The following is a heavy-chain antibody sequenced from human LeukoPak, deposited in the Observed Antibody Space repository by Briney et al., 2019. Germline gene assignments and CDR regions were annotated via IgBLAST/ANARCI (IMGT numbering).Heavy chain of an antibody. J-gene: IGHJ3*01. CDR2: IYNSGST. CDR3: ARHMVYYYDSSGHGFDA. CDR1: GGSISTSY. V-gene: IGHV4-59*01. Sequence: SETLSLTCTVSGGSISTSYWSWIRQPPGKGLEWIGYIYNSGSTNYNPSLKSRVTISVDTSKNQFSLKLSSVTAADTAVYYCARHMVYYYDSSGHGFDAWGQGTMVTVSS. D-gene: IGHD3-22*01.